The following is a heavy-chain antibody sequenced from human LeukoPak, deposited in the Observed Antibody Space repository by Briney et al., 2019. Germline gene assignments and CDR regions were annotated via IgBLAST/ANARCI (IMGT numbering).Heavy chain of an antibody. D-gene: IGHD3-9*01. CDR3: ARDRRYDILTGFSNFFDY. CDR1: RFTFRIYA. CDR2: ISYDGSNE. J-gene: IGHJ4*02. V-gene: IGHV3-30-3*01. Sequence: GGSLRLSCAASRFTFRIYAMHCVSQAPGKGLEWVAVISYDGSNEYYADSVKGRLTISRDNSKNTLYLQMNSLRGEDTAVYYCARDRRYDILTGFSNFFDYWGQGTLVTVSS.